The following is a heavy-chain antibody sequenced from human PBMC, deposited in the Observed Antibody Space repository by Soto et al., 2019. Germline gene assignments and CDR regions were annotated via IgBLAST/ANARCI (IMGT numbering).Heavy chain of an antibody. CDR2: IIPIQGKA. CDR1: GGSFISYS. CDR3: ARSLLFVDHAYMDV. V-gene: IGHV1-69*02. J-gene: IGHJ6*03. Sequence: QVQLVQSGAELKKPGSSVKVSCEASGGSFISYSFTWVRQAPGQGLEWMGRIIPIQGKANYALKFQDRVTITADRSKRTAYMELRSLSPEDAAVYYCARSLLFVDHAYMDVWGKGTTVTVSS. D-gene: IGHD2-21*01.